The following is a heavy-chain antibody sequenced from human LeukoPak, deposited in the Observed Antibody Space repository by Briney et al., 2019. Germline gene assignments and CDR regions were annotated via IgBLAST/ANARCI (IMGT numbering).Heavy chain of an antibody. Sequence: PSETLSLTCAVYGGSFSGYYWSWIRQPPGKGLERIGEINHSGSTNYNPSLKSRVTISVDTSKNQFSLKLSSVTAADTAVYYCAATPSSIAARYGPYYYYGMDVWGQGTTVTVSS. CDR1: GGSFSGYY. J-gene: IGHJ6*02. D-gene: IGHD6-6*01. CDR2: INHSGST. V-gene: IGHV4-34*01. CDR3: AATPSSIAARYGPYYYYGMDV.